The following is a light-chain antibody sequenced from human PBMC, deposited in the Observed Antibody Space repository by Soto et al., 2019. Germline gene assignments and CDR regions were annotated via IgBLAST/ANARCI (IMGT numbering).Light chain of an antibody. V-gene: IGKV1-5*03. J-gene: IGKJ2*01. Sequence: DIQMTQSPSTLSASVGDRVTITCRASQSISSWLAWYQVKPGKVPRLLIYQASTLQNGVPSRFSGSGSGTDFTLTVSSLQPDDFATYNCQQYADYSHYTFGQGTKLEIK. CDR3: QQYADYSHYT. CDR2: QAS. CDR1: QSISSW.